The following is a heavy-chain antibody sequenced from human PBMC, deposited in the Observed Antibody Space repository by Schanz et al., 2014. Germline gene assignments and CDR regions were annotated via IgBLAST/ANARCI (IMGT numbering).Heavy chain of an antibody. CDR1: GYTFTSYY. J-gene: IGHJ6*02. V-gene: IGHV1-69*09. CDR2: IIPILGIT. D-gene: IGHD3-9*01. Sequence: QVQLVQSGAEVKKPGASVKVSCEASGYTFTSYYIHWFRQAPGQGLEWMGRIIPILGITNVAQTFQDRVTITADKSTSTAYMELSGLRSEDTAVYYCAKVDRTRYYAMDVWGQGTTVTVSS. CDR3: AKVDRTRYYAMDV.